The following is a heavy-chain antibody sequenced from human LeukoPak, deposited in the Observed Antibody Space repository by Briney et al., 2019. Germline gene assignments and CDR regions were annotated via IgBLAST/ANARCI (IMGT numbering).Heavy chain of an antibody. D-gene: IGHD2/OR15-2a*01. CDR1: GGSISSGGYY. CDR3: ARDKGSSSTFGY. Sequence: SETLSLTCTVSGGSISSGGYYWSCIRQPPGKGLEWIGYIYHSGSTYYNPSLKSRVTISVDRSKHQFSLKLSSVTAADTAVYYCARDKGSSSTFGYWGQGTLVTVSS. V-gene: IGHV4-30-2*01. CDR2: IYHSGST. J-gene: IGHJ4*02.